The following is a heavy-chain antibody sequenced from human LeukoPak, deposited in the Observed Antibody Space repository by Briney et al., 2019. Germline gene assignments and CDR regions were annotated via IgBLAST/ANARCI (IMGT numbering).Heavy chain of an antibody. CDR2: ISYDGSNK. V-gene: IGHV3-30*04. CDR3: AREASVAGTSAFDY. Sequence: GGSLRLSCAASGFTFSSYAMHWVRQAPGKGLEWVAVISYDGSNKYYADSVEGRFTISRDNSKNTLYLQMNSLRAEDTAVYYCAREASVAGTSAFDYWGQGTLVTVSS. J-gene: IGHJ4*02. CDR1: GFTFSSYA. D-gene: IGHD6-19*01.